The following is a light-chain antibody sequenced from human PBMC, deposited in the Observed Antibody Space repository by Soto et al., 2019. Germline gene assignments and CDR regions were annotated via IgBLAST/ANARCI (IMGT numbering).Light chain of an antibody. J-gene: IGKJ2*01. CDR1: QSVSSN. CDR2: GAS. V-gene: IGKV3-15*01. Sequence: EIVMTQSPATLSVSPGERATLSCRASQSVSSNLAWYQQKPGQAPRLLIYGASTRATGIPARFSGSGSGTEFTLTISSLQSEDFAVYYCQQYNNWPHTFGQGPKLEIK. CDR3: QQYNNWPHT.